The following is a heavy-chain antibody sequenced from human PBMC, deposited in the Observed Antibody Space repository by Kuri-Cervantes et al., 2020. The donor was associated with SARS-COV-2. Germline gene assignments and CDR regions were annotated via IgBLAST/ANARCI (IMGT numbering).Heavy chain of an antibody. V-gene: IGHV3-30*03. J-gene: IGHJ6*02. D-gene: IGHD2-21*01. CDR2: ISSDGKNK. CDR1: GFNFSTSD. CDR3: ARVLVRAFYYFYAVDV. Sequence: GESLKISCVASGFNFSTSDMHWVRQAPGKGLEWVTFISSDGKNKKCMASGKGRFTISRDTSKNTLYLQMNSLRPDDTGVYFCARVLVRAFYYFYAVDVWGQGTTVTVSS.